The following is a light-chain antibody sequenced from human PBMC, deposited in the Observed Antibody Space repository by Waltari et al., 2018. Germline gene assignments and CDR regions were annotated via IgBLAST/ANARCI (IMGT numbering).Light chain of an antibody. CDR1: QSVGTF. J-gene: IGKJ1*01. CDR3: QHYVRLPVT. Sequence: IVLTQSPGTLSLSPGERATLSCRASQSVGTFLVWYQQKPGQAPRLLIQGASTRATGTPDRFSGSGSGTDFSLTIGRLEPEDFAMYYCQHYVRLPVTFGQGAKVEI. CDR2: GAS. V-gene: IGKV3-20*01.